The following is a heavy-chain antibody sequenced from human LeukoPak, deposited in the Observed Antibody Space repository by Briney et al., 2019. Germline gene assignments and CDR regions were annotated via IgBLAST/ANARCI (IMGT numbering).Heavy chain of an antibody. CDR3: TRQRRGTYYAFDW. CDR1: GFSISDYY. V-gene: IGHV3-11*01. Sequence: PGGSLRLSRDASGFSISDYYMSWIRQSPGKGLEWISYITSGGASTNYADSVKGRFTISRDKAKNSVALQLNSLRAEDTAVYYCTRQRRGTYYAFDWWGQGTLVTVSS. D-gene: IGHD3-16*01. J-gene: IGHJ4*02. CDR2: ITSGGAST.